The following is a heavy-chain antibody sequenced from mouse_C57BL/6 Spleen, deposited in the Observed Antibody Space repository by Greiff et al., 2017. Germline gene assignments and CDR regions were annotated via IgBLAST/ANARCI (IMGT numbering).Heavy chain of an antibody. Sequence: EVQLQQSGPELVKPGASVKIPCKASGYTFTDYNMDWVKQSHGKSLEWIGDINPNNGGTIYNQKVKGKATLTVVKSSSAAYMELRSLTSEDTAVYYCARGGYDYDVFAYWGQGTLVTVSA. CDR3: ARGGYDYDVFAY. D-gene: IGHD2-4*01. CDR1: GYTFTDYN. V-gene: IGHV1-18*01. J-gene: IGHJ3*01. CDR2: INPNNGGT.